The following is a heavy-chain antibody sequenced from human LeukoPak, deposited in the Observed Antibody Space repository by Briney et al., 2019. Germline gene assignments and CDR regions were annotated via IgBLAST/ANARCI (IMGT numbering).Heavy chain of an antibody. V-gene: IGHV3-9*01. D-gene: IGHD3-22*01. Sequence: GGSLRLSCAASGFTFDDYAMHWVRQAPGKGLEWVPGISWNSGSIGYADSVKGRFTISRDNAKNSLYLQMNSLRAEDTALYYCAKDRRNSYYYDSSGLDYWGQGTLVTVSS. CDR1: GFTFDDYA. CDR3: AKDRRNSYYYDSSGLDY. J-gene: IGHJ4*02. CDR2: ISWNSGSI.